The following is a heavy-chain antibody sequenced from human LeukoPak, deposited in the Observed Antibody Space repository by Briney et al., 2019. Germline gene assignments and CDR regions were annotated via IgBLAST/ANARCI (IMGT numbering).Heavy chain of an antibody. J-gene: IGHJ3*02. CDR3: TRAQTTVATRNAFDI. V-gene: IGHV3-49*04. CDR2: IKSKAYGGTT. D-gene: IGHD4-17*01. Sequence: GGSLRLSCITSGFTFGDYAMSWVRQAPGKGLEWVGFIKSKAYGGTTDYAASVKGRFTISGDDSKSIAYLQMDSLKTDDTGVYFCTRAQTTVATRNAFDIWGQGTMVTVSS. CDR1: GFTFGDYA.